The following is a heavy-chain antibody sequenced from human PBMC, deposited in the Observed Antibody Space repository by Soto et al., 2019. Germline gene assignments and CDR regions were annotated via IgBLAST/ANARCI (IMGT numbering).Heavy chain of an antibody. Sequence: PSQTLSLTCAISGDSVSRNTVAWNWIRQSPSRGLEWLGRTYYKSKWYNDYAVSVKSRITINPDTSKNQFSLQLDSVTPEDTAVYYCGRQNSGMDVWGQGTTVTVSS. CDR3: GRQNSGMDV. CDR2: TYYKSKWYN. J-gene: IGHJ6*02. V-gene: IGHV6-1*01. CDR1: GDSVSRNTVA.